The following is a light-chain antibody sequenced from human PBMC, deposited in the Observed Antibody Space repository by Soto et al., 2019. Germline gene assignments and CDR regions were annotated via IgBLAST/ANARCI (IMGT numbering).Light chain of an antibody. Sequence: DVVMTQSPLSLPVTLGQPASISCRSSQSLVYSDGNTYLNWFQQRPGQSPRRLIYKVSNRDSGVPDRFSGSGSGTDFTLKISRVEADDFGVYYCLQGTHWPWTFGQGTKVDSK. CDR2: KVS. CDR3: LQGTHWPWT. J-gene: IGKJ1*01. CDR1: QSLVYSDGNTY. V-gene: IGKV2-30*01.